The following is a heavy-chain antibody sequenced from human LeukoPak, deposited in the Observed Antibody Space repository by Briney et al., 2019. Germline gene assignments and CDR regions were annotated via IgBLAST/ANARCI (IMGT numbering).Heavy chain of an antibody. CDR2: VIPIFSTA. CDR1: GGTFSNYA. Sequence: PRASVKVSCKASGGTFSNYAIGWVRQAPGQGLEWMGGVIPIFSTANYAQKFQGRVTITADRSTSTAYMELSSLRSEDTAVYYCARGDYDILTGYYPPDYWGQGTLVTVSS. J-gene: IGHJ4*02. CDR3: ARGDYDILTGYYPPDY. D-gene: IGHD3-9*01. V-gene: IGHV1-69*06.